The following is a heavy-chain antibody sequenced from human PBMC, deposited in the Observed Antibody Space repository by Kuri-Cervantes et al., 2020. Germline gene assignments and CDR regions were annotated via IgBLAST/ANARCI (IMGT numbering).Heavy chain of an antibody. V-gene: IGHV3-30-3*01. D-gene: IGHD5-24*01. J-gene: IGHJ4*02. CDR2: TSNDGSKT. CDR3: ARARDGYNYDYFDY. Sequence: GESLKISCAASGFTFSNYAMHWVRQAPGKGLDWVTVTSNDGSKTYYADSVKGRFTISRDNSKNRLYLRMNSLRAEDTAVYYCARARDGYNYDYFDYWGQGTLVTVSS. CDR1: GFTFSNYA.